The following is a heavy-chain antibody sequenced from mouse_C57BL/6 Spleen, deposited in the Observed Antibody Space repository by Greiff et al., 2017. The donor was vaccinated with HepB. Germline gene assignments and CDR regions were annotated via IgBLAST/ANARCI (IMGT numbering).Heavy chain of an antibody. CDR3: NTGLMTTVPWDFDV. D-gene: IGHD1-1*01. J-gene: IGHJ1*03. V-gene: IGHV14-4*01. Sequence: VQLQQSGAELVRPGASVKLSCTASGFNIKDDYMHWVKQRPEQGLEWIGWIDPENGDTEYASKFQGKATITADTSSNTAYLQLSSRTAEDTAVYYCNTGLMTTVPWDFDVWGTGTTVTVSS. CDR2: IDPENGDT. CDR1: GFNIKDDY.